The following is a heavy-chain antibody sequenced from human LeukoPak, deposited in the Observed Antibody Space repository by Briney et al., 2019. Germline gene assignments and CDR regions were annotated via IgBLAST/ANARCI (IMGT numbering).Heavy chain of an antibody. Sequence: GGSLRLSCAASGFTFSSYNMNWVRQAPGKGLEWVSSISSGSSYIYCSDSVQGRFTISRDNAKNSLYLQMNSLRAEDTAVYYCTRGTPTTRDFDYWGQGTLVTVSS. CDR3: TRGTPTTRDFDY. V-gene: IGHV3-21*01. CDR2: ISSGSSYI. J-gene: IGHJ4*02. CDR1: GFTFSSYN. D-gene: IGHD4-11*01.